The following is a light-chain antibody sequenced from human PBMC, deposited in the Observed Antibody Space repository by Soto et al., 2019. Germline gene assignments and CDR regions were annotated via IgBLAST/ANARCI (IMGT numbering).Light chain of an antibody. CDR2: RNN. Sequence: QSGLTQPPSASGTPGQRVTISCSGSRSNIGSNFVYWYQHLPGTAPKLLIYRNNQRPLGVPDRYSGSKSGASASLAISGLRSEDEADYYCSAWDDSHVLFGGGTKVTVL. CDR1: RSNIGSNF. CDR3: SAWDDSHVL. J-gene: IGLJ2*01. V-gene: IGLV1-47*01.